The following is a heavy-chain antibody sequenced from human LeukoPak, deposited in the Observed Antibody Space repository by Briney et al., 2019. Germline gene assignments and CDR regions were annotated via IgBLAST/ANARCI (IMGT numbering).Heavy chain of an antibody. CDR2: ISLSSSTI. CDR1: GFTFSSYS. J-gene: IGHJ4*02. V-gene: IGHV3-48*01. CDR3: AGHAAVVTGIDY. D-gene: IGHD2-21*02. Sequence: QPGGSLRLSCAASGFTFSSYSMNWVRQAPGKGLEWVSYISLSSSTIYYADSVKGRFTISRDNAKNSLYLQMNSLRAEDTAVYYCAGHAAVVTGIDYWGQGTLVSVSS.